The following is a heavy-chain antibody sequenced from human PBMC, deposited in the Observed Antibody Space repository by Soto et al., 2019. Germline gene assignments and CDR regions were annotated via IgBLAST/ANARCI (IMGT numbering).Heavy chain of an antibody. CDR2: IYHSGST. CDR3: ARASGYDSYYFDY. Sequence: PSETLSLTCTGSGGSISSGDYFWSWVRQPPGKGLEWIGEIYHSGSTNYNPSLKSRVTISVDKSKNQFSLKLSSVTAADTAVYYCARASGYDSYYFDYWGQGTLLTVSS. V-gene: IGHV4-4*02. D-gene: IGHD5-12*01. J-gene: IGHJ4*02. CDR1: GGSISSGDYF.